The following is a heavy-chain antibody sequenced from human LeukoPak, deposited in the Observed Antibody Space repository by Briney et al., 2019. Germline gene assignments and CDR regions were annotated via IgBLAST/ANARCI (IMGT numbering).Heavy chain of an antibody. CDR1: GGSISSYY. CDR2: IYTSGST. V-gene: IGHV4-4*09. J-gene: IGHJ4*02. Sequence: SETLSLTCTVSGGSISSYYWSWIRQPPGKGLEWIGYIYTSGSTNYNPSLKSRVTISVDTSKNQFSLKLSSVTAADTAVYYCARQIGQYYFDYWGQGTLVTVSS. CDR3: ARQIGQYYFDY. D-gene: IGHD2/OR15-2a*01.